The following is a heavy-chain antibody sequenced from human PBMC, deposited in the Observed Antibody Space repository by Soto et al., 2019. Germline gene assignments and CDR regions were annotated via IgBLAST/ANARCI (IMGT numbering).Heavy chain of an antibody. CDR3: ARDGTYSSSSRSYYGMDV. CDR1: GFTFSNYN. Sequence: GGSLRLSCAASGFTFSNYNLNWVRQAPGKGLEWVSSISTSSTYIYYADSVKGRFPISRDNAKTSLYLQINSLRAEDTAVYYCARDGTYSSSSRSYYGMDVWGQGTTVTVSS. J-gene: IGHJ6*02. D-gene: IGHD6-6*01. CDR2: ISTSSTYI. V-gene: IGHV3-21*01.